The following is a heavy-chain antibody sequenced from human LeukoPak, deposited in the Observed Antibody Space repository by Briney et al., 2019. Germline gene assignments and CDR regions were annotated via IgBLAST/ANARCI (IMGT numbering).Heavy chain of an antibody. CDR3: ARAKFDSSRYYYRGFDI. D-gene: IGHD3-22*01. Sequence: GGSLRLSCAASGFTCSSYGMSWVRQAPGKGLEWVSAISGSGGSTYYTDSVKGRFTMSRDNAKKSLYLQMNSLRAEDTAVYYCARAKFDSSRYYYRGFDIWGQGTMVTVSS. CDR2: ISGSGGST. CDR1: GFTCSSYG. V-gene: IGHV3-23*01. J-gene: IGHJ3*02.